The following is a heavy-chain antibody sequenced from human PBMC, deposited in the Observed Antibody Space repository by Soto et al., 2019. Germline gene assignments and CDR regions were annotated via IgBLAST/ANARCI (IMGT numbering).Heavy chain of an antibody. V-gene: IGHV3-15*07. CDR2: IKSKTDGGTT. J-gene: IGHJ6*02. D-gene: IGHD6-13*01. CDR1: GFTFSNAW. Sequence: PGGSLRLSCAASGFTFSNAWMNWVRQAPGKGLEWVGRIKSKTDGGTTDYAAPVKGRFTISRDDSKNTLYLQMNSLKTEDTAVYYCTPDSISAAGTGLRYYYYGMDVWGQSTTVTVSS. CDR3: TPDSISAAGTGLRYYYYGMDV.